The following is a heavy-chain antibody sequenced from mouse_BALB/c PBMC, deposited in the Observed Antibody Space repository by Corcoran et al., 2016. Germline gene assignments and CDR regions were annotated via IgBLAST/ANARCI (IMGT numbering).Heavy chain of an antibody. D-gene: IGHD1-1*02. CDR1: GYTFTNYG. J-gene: IGHJ2*01. Sequence: QIQLVQSGPELKQPGETVKISCKASGYTFTNYGMNWVKQAPGKGLKWMGWINTYTGERTYADDFKGRFAFSLETSASTAYLQINNLKNEDMATYFYASGNYVDYWGQGTTLTVSS. CDR2: INTYTGER. V-gene: IGHV9-1*02. CDR3: ASGNYVDY.